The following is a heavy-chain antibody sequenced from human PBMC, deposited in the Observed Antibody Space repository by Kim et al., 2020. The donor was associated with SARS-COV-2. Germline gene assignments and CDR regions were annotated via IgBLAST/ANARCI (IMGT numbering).Heavy chain of an antibody. CDR3: ARGGSRVPGVVNF. CDR2: ISSSSSGI. V-gene: IGHV3-48*01. D-gene: IGHD3-10*01. J-gene: IGHJ1*01. CDR1: GFSFSSYN. Sequence: GGSLRLSCAASGFSFSSYNMNWVRQAPGKGLEWVSYISSSSSGIYYADSVEGRFTTSTDNTTNSLDLQMNSRRPEDTAVDYCARGGSRVPGVVNFWGQGTLVTVSS.